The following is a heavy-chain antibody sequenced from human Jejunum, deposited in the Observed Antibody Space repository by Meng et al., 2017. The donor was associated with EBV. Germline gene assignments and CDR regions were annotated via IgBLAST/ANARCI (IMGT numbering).Heavy chain of an antibody. CDR3: VPSSISYGFWFDT. J-gene: IGHJ5*02. Sequence: QITLTESGPTQVKPTQPLTLTCPFSGFSLTTYGMGVGWVRQPPGKALEWLALVYWDNDKRYSPSLKSRLTITKDTSKNQVFLTMTHMDPVDTATYYCVPSSISYGFWFDTWGQGTLVTVAS. CDR2: VYWDNDK. D-gene: IGHD1-26*01. CDR1: GFSLTTYGMG. V-gene: IGHV2-5*02.